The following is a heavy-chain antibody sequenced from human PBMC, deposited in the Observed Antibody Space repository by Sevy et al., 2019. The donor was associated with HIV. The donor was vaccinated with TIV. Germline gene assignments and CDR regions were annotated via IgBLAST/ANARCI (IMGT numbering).Heavy chain of an antibody. Sequence: ASVKVSCKASGYTFTSYRISWVRQAPGQGPEWMGWISTYNGDTNYVQKLQGRVTMITDTSTSTAYMELRSLRSDDTAVYYCARAYCSGGSCYSLAYWGQGTLVTVSS. J-gene: IGHJ4*02. CDR1: GYTFTSYR. CDR3: ARAYCSGGSCYSLAY. CDR2: ISTYNGDT. D-gene: IGHD2-15*01. V-gene: IGHV1-18*01.